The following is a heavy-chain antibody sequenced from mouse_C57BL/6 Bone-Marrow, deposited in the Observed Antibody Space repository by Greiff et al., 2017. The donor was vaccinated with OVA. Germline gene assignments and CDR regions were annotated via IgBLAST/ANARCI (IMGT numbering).Heavy chain of an antibody. CDR1: GFNIKDDY. CDR2: IDPENGDT. J-gene: IGHJ2*01. V-gene: IGHV14-4*01. Sequence: VQLQQSGAELVRPGASVKLSCTASGFNIKDDYMHWVKQRPEQSLEWIGWIDPENGDTEYASKFQGKATITDDTASNTAYLQLSSLTSEDTAVYYCTAYYYYDDDYWGPGTTLTVSS. CDR3: TAYYYYDDDY. D-gene: IGHD2-4*01.